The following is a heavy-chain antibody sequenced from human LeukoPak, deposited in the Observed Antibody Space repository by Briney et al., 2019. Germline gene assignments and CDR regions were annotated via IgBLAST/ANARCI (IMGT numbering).Heavy chain of an antibody. J-gene: IGHJ4*02. CDR2: VYTRGST. D-gene: IGHD6-13*01. Sequence: SETLSLTCTVSGGSISSYYWSWIRQPAGKGLEWIGRVYTRGSTNYNPSLKSRVTMSVDTSKYQFSLKLSSVTAADTAVYYCARDREHSSSWYYFDYWGQGTLVTVSS. CDR3: ARDREHSSSWYYFDY. V-gene: IGHV4-4*07. CDR1: GGSISSYY.